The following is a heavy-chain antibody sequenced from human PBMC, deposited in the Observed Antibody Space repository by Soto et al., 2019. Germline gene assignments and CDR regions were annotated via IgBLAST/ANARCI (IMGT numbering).Heavy chain of an antibody. CDR3: ARYFRGSGRYFFDY. J-gene: IGHJ4*02. CDR2: INQDGGGT. CDR1: GFTFISSF. Sequence: GGSLRLSCVASGFTFISSFMGWVRQAPGKGLEWVANINQDGGGTYYVDSVEGRFTISRDNAKDSLYLQMNSLRGEDTAAYYCARYFRGSGRYFFDYWGQGTLVTVSS. D-gene: IGHD6-19*01. V-gene: IGHV3-7*03.